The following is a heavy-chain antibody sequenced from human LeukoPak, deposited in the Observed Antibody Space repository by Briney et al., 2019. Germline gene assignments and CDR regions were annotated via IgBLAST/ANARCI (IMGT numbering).Heavy chain of an antibody. CDR3: ARGLWFDP. CDR1: GGSFSGYY. Sequence: SETLSLTCAVYGGSFSGYYWSWIRQPPGKGLEWIGEINHSGSTNYNPSLKSRVTISVDTSKNQFSLKLSPVTAADTAVYYCARGLWFDPWGQGTLVTVSS. V-gene: IGHV4-34*01. J-gene: IGHJ5*02. CDR2: INHSGST.